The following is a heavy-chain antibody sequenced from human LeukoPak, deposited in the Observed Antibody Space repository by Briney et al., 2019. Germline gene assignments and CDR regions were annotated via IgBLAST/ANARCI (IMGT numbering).Heavy chain of an antibody. CDR3: TKWSGIGDD. CDR2: ISGSGDST. J-gene: IGHJ4*02. D-gene: IGHD3-10*01. CDR1: GFTFSSNS. Sequence: PGGSLRLSCAASGFTFSSNSMTWVRQTPGKGLEWVSGISGSGDSTFYADSVKGRFTISGDNSRNTLYLQMSSLRPEDTAVYYCTKWSGIGDDWGQGTLVTVSS. V-gene: IGHV3-23*01.